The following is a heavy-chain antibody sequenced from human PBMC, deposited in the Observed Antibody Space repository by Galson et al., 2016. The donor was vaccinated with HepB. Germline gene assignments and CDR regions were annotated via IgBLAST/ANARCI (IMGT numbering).Heavy chain of an antibody. V-gene: IGHV5-10-1*01. Sequence: QSGAEVKKPGESLRISSKTSGHSFTSYWISWVRQMPGNGLEWMGRIDPSGSYTKYSPSFRGHVTISVDKSTSTAYLEFTSLKSSDNAMYYCARHCSGGSCYHPDYWGQGTLVTVSS. CDR2: IDPSGSYT. CDR3: ARHCSGGSCYHPDY. J-gene: IGHJ4*02. CDR1: GHSFTSYW. D-gene: IGHD2-15*01.